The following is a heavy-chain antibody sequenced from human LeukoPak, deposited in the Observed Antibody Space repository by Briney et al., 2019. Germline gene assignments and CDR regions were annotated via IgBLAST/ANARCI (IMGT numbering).Heavy chain of an antibody. CDR1: GFTFSYYS. J-gene: IGHJ4*02. V-gene: IGHV3-48*01. D-gene: IGHD4-17*01. CDR2: ISISNNSI. Sequence: RPGGSLRLSCAASGFTFSYYSFNWVRQAPGKGLEWIAYISISNNSIYYADSVKGRFTISRDNAKNSLYLQMNSLRVEDTAVYYCARETIYSDKVIDHWGQGTPVTVSS. CDR3: ARETIYSDKVIDH.